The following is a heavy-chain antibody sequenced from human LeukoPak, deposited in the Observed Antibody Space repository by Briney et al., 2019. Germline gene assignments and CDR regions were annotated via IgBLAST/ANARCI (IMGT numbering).Heavy chain of an antibody. Sequence: SETLSLTCTVSGASISSYYWSWIRRPPGKGLEWIGYIYYSGSTNYNPSLKSRVTTSVDTSKNQFSLKLTSVTAADTAVYYCASRPYTYGYFDNWGPGTLVTVSS. CDR2: IYYSGST. CDR3: ASRPYTYGYFDN. D-gene: IGHD2-2*02. V-gene: IGHV4-59*12. J-gene: IGHJ4*02. CDR1: GASISSYY.